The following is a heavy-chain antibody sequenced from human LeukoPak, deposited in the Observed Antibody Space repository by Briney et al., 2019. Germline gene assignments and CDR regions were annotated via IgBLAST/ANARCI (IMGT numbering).Heavy chain of an antibody. V-gene: IGHV1-18*01. Sequence: GASVKVSCKASGYTFSSYGISWVRQAPGQGPKWIGWISAYNGNTDYAQDLQGRVTMTTDTSTSTAYMELRSLRSDDTAVYYCARPTTQQQLSTFDYWGQGTLVTVSS. J-gene: IGHJ4*02. CDR1: GYTFSSYG. D-gene: IGHD6-13*01. CDR2: ISAYNGNT. CDR3: ARPTTQQQLSTFDY.